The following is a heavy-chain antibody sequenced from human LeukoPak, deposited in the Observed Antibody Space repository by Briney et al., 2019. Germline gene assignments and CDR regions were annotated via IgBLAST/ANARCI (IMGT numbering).Heavy chain of an antibody. J-gene: IGHJ4*02. V-gene: IGHV1-3*01. D-gene: IGHD1-26*01. CDR3: ARGKPYSGSYFGRFDY. CDR2: INAGNGNT. CDR1: GYTFTSYA. Sequence: ASVKVSCKASGYTFTSYAMHWVRQAPGQRLEWMGWINAGNGNTKYSQKFQGRVTITRDTSASTAYMELSSLRSEDTAVYYCARGKPYSGSYFGRFDYRGQGTLVTVSS.